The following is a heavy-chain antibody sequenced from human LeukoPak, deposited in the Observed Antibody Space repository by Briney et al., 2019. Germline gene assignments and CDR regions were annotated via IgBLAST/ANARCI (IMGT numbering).Heavy chain of an antibody. CDR3: ARKLYDSSRYGQTYYFDY. Sequence: SVKVSCKASGGTFSNYGISWVRQAPGQGLEWMGGIIPIFHTANYAQKFQGRVTITADESTSTAYMELSSLRSEDTAVYYCARKLYDSSRYGQTYYFDYWGQGTLVTVSS. CDR1: GGTFSNYG. V-gene: IGHV1-69*13. J-gene: IGHJ4*02. CDR2: IIPIFHTA. D-gene: IGHD3-22*01.